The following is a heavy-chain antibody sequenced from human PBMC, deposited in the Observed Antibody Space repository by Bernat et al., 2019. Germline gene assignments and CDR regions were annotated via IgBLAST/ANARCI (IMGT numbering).Heavy chain of an antibody. V-gene: IGHV3-66*01. D-gene: IGHD3-3*01. CDR1: GFTVSTNY. CDR2: IYSDGST. J-gene: IGHJ4*02. Sequence: EVQLVESGGGLVQPGGSLRLSCAASGFTVSTNYMSWVRQAPGKGLEWVSVIYSDGSTYYADSVKGRFTISRDNSKNTLYLQMNSLRAEDTAVYYCAKDKGFTIFGVVIPLFDYWGQGTLVTVSS. CDR3: AKDKGFTIFGVVIPLFDY.